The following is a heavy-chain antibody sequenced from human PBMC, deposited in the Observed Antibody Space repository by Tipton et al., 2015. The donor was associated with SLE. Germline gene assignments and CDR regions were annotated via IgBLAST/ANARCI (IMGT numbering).Heavy chain of an antibody. Sequence: TLSLTCTFPGGSDSSGSYYWSWIRQPPGKGLEWIGYIYHSGGTNHSPSLRSRLTTSVDTSKNQFSLRLSSVTAADTAVYYCARTSGSYMDYWGRGTVVTVST. CDR3: ARTSGSYMDY. V-gene: IGHV4-61*01. CDR1: GGSDSSGSYY. J-gene: IGHJ4*02. CDR2: IYHSGGT. D-gene: IGHD3-10*01.